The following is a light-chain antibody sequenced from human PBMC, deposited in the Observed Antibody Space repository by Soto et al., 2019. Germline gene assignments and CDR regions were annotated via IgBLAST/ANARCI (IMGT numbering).Light chain of an antibody. V-gene: IGLV2-11*01. CDR3: CSYAGSYTYV. J-gene: IGLJ1*01. Sequence: QSALTQPRSVSGSPGQSVTISCTRTSSDVGGYNYVSWYQQHPGKAPKLMIYDVSKRPSGVPDRFSGSKSGNTASLTISGLQAEDEADYYCCSYAGSYTYVFGTGTKVTV. CDR2: DVS. CDR1: SSDVGGYNY.